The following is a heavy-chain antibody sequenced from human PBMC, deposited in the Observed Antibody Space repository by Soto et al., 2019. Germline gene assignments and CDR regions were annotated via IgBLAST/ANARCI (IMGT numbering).Heavy chain of an antibody. Sequence: GGSLRLSCAASGFTFSSYAMSWVRQAPGKGLEWVSAISGSAGSTYYADSVKGRFTISRDNSKNTLYLQMNSLRAEDTAVYYCAKDRGYFGSGTNNCFDPWGQGTLVTVSS. D-gene: IGHD3-10*01. V-gene: IGHV3-23*01. CDR2: ISGSAGST. CDR1: GFTFSSYA. CDR3: AKDRGYFGSGTNNCFDP. J-gene: IGHJ5*02.